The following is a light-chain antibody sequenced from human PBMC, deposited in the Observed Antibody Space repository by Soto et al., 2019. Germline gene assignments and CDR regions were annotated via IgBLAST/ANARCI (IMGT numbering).Light chain of an antibody. Sequence: EIVMTQSPATLSVSPGERATLSCGSSQSVSSDLAWYHQKPGQAPRLLIYGASTRATGIPARFSGSGSGTEFTLTINSLEPEDFAVYYCQQRSNWPPITFGQGTRLEIK. CDR3: QQRSNWPPIT. CDR2: GAS. J-gene: IGKJ5*01. CDR1: QSVSSD. V-gene: IGKV3-11*01.